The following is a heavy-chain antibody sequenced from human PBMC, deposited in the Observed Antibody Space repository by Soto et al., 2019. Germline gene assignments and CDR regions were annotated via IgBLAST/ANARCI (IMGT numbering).Heavy chain of an antibody. V-gene: IGHV4-31*03. J-gene: IGHJ3*02. CDR1: GGSIATGDHY. D-gene: IGHD6-13*01. CDR2: IHYSGSA. CDR3: ARLGYSSSWPYHDAIDM. Sequence: PSETLSLTCTVSGGSIATGDHYWSWVRQHPGKGLEWIGYIHYSGSAYYKPSLKSRATISVDTSQNQLSLTLGSVTDADSAVYYCARLGYSSSWPYHDAIDMWGQGTLVPVSS.